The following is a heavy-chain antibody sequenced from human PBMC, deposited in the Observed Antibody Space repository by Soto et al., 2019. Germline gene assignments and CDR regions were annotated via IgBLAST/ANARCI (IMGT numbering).Heavy chain of an antibody. V-gene: IGHV1-2*06. CDR1: RYTFSGRF. D-gene: IGHD2-21*01. CDR3: ARELLRGLDV. Sequence: QVQLVQSGAEMKNPGASVKVSCKASRYTFSGRFIHWVRQAPGQGPEWMGRKYMNTGEIIYAQKLQGRLTMTDATTMKTAYMELRGLSSDDTAVNYSARELLRGLDVWGQGTRVTVSS. J-gene: IGHJ6*02. CDR2: KYMNTGEI.